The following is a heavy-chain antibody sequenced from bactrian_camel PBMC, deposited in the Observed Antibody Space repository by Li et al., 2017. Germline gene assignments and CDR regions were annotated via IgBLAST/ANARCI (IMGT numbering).Heavy chain of an antibody. CDR1: GYTYC. CDR3: AGVERERLCRWTEFSY. CDR2: IYPGGLGT. Sequence: HVQLVESGGGLVQPGGSLRLSCAASGYTYCLGWFRQAPGKEREGVAAIYPGGLGTVYGDSVKGRFTISQDNAKNTLYLQMDRLKPEDTATYYCAGVERERLCRWTEFSYWGQGTQVTVS. D-gene: IGHD4*01. V-gene: IGHV3S1*01. J-gene: IGHJ4*01.